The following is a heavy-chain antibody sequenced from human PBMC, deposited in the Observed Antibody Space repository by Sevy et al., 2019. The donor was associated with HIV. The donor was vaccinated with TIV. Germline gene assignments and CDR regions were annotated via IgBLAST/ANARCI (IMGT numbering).Heavy chain of an antibody. CDR3: AGFEYGDYTNLFDP. CDR2: IYYSGSS. CDR1: GGSISSSSYY. V-gene: IGHV4-39*01. Sequence: SETLSLTCTVSGGSISSSSYYWGWIRQPPGKGLEWIGKIYYSGSSYYNPSLNSRVTISVVTSKNQFSLKLTSVTAADTAVYYCAGFEYGDYTNLFDPWGQGTLVTVSS. J-gene: IGHJ5*02. D-gene: IGHD4-17*01.